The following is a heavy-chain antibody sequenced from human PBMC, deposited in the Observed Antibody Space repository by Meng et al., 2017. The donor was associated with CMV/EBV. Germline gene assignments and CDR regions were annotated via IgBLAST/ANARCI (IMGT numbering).Heavy chain of an antibody. CDR1: GGSFSGYY. V-gene: IGHV4-34*01. CDR2: INHSGST. Sequence: QVHLQQWGAGLLKPSRPLSLPCAVYGGSFSGYYWSWIRQPPGKGLEWIGEINHSGSTNYNPSLKSRVTISVDTSKNQFSLKLSSVTAADTAVYYCARGGNWFDPWGQGTLVTVSS. CDR3: ARGGNWFDP. J-gene: IGHJ5*02.